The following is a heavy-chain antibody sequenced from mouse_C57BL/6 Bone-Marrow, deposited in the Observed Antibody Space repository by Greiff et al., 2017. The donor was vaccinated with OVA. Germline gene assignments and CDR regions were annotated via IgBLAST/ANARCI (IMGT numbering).Heavy chain of an antibody. CDR1: GYTFTSYW. CDR2: IYPGSGST. V-gene: IGHV1-55*01. Sequence: VQLQQPGAELVKPGASVKMSCKASGYTFTSYWITWVKQRPGQGLEWIGDIYPGSGSTNYNEKFKSKATLTVDTSSSTAYMQLSSLTSEDSAVYYCARSWYYGSYWYFDVGGTGTTVTVSS. CDR3: ARSWYYGSYWYFDV. J-gene: IGHJ1*03. D-gene: IGHD1-1*01.